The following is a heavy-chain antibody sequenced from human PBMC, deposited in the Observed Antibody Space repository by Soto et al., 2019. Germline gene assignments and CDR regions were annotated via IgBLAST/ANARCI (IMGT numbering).Heavy chain of an antibody. J-gene: IGHJ6*03. CDR1: GYAFTSYD. CDR2: MNPNSGNT. D-gene: IGHD2-8*01. CDR3: ARVLGGGSVYAYFLGV. V-gene: IGHV1-8*01. Sequence: ASVKVSCKTSGYAFTSYDINWVRQATGQGLEWMGWMNPNSGNTGYAQRFQGRVTMTRDTSISTAYMELSSLRSEDTAVYYCARVLGGGSVYAYFLGVLGKGTTVIVSS.